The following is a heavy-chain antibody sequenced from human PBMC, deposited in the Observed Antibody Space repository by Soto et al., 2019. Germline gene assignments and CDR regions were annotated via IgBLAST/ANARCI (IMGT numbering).Heavy chain of an antibody. Sequence: PGGSLRLSCAASGFTFSSYWMSWVRQAPGKGLEWVANIKQDGSEKYYVDSVKGRFTISRDNAKNSLYLQMNSLRAEDTAVYYCAREIVSYDWMFDYWGQGTRVTVSS. V-gene: IGHV3-7*01. CDR2: IKQDGSEK. J-gene: IGHJ4*02. CDR1: GFTFSSYW. CDR3: AREIVSYDWMFDY. D-gene: IGHD5-12*01.